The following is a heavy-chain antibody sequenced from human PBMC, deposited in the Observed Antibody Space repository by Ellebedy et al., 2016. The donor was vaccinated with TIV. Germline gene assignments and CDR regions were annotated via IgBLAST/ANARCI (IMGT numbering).Heavy chain of an antibody. CDR1: GGSISSGGYS. D-gene: IGHD3-10*01. CDR3: ARVVVRGVYFDY. Sequence: LRLXXAVSGGSISSGGYSWSWIRQPPGKGLEWIGYIYHSGSTYYNPSLKSRVTISVDRSKNQFSLKLSSVTAADTAVYYCARVVVRGVYFDYWGQGTLVTVSS. CDR2: IYHSGST. V-gene: IGHV4-30-2*01. J-gene: IGHJ4*02.